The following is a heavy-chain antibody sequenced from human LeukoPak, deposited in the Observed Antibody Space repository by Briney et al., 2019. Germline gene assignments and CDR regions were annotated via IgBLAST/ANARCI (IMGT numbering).Heavy chain of an antibody. CDR3: ARDMGSFGMDV. Sequence: GGSLRLSCAASGFTVSSNYMSWVRQAPGKGLEWVPVIYSGGSTYYADSVKGRFTISRDNSKNTLYLQMNSLRAEDTAVYYCARDMGSFGMDVWGKGTTVTVSS. J-gene: IGHJ6*04. D-gene: IGHD3-10*01. V-gene: IGHV3-53*01. CDR1: GFTVSSNY. CDR2: IYSGGST.